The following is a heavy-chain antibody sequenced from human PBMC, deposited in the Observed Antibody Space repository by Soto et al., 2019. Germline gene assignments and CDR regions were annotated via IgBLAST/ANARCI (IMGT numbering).Heavy chain of an antibody. J-gene: IGHJ4*02. D-gene: IGHD3-22*01. Sequence: GVLRLSCAASGFTFSSYAMSWVRQAPGKGLEWVSAISGSGGSTYYADSVKGRFTISRDNSKNTLYLQMNSLRAEDTAVYYCEKDSLYYYDSSAFDYWGQGTLVTVYS. CDR1: GFTFSSYA. CDR2: ISGSGGST. CDR3: EKDSLYYYDSSAFDY. V-gene: IGHV3-23*01.